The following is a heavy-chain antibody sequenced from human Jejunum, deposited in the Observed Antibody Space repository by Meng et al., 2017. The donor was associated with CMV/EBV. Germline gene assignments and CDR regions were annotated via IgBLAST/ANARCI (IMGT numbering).Heavy chain of an antibody. V-gene: IGHV4-39*07. CDR2: VYYPANT. CDR3: AKTSTYGSSPTVY. Sequence: SININTFYWGWVRQPPGKGLEWIVNVYYPANTYYNRSLQSRATISVDTSKNQFSLKLRSVTAADTAMYFCAKTSTYGSSPTVYWGQGTLVTVSS. CDR1: SININTFY. D-gene: IGHD1-1*01. J-gene: IGHJ4*02.